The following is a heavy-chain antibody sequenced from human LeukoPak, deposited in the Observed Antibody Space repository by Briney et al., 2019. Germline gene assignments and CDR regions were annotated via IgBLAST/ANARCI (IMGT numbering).Heavy chain of an antibody. CDR2: IYYSGST. V-gene: IGHV4-39*07. D-gene: IGHD3-22*01. CDR1: GGSISSSSYY. J-gene: IGHJ4*02. CDR3: ARGNANYYDSSGYDY. Sequence: PSETLSLTCTVSGGSISSSSYYWGWIRQPPGKGLEWIRSIYYSGSTYYNPSLKSRVTISVDTSKNQFSLKLSSVTAADTAVYYCARGNANYYDSSGYDYWGQGTLVTVSS.